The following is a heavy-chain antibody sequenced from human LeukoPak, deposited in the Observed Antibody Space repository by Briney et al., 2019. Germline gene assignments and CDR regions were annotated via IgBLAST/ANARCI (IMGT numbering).Heavy chain of an antibody. J-gene: IGHJ4*02. CDR3: ARGKIFGVVTPTADY. CDR2: IKQDGSEK. D-gene: IGHD3-3*01. V-gene: IGHV3-7*01. Sequence: GSLRLSCAASGFTFSSYWMSWVRQAPGKGLEWVANIKQDGSEKYYVDSVKGRFTISRDNAKNSLYLQMNSLRAEDTAVYYCARGKIFGVVTPTADYWGQGTLVTVSS. CDR1: GFTFSSYW.